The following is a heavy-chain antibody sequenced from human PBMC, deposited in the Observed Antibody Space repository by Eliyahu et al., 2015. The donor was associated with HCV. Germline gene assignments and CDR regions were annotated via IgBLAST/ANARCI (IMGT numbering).Heavy chain of an antibody. CDR1: GYTFINYG. D-gene: IGHD3/OR15-3a*01. CDR3: ARDRSTPSTYNYWTGYDTPGY. Sequence: QVQLVQSGAEVKKPGASVKVSCKASGYTFINYGISWGRQAPGQGLEWMGWISGYNGNTNYAQKLQGRVTMTTDTSTTTAYMELRNLRSDDTALYYCARDRSTPSTYNYWTGYDTPGYWGQGTLVTVSS. V-gene: IGHV1-18*01. CDR2: ISGYNGNT. J-gene: IGHJ4*02.